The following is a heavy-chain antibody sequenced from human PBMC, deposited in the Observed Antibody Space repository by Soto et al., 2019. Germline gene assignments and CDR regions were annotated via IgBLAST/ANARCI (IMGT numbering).Heavy chain of an antibody. CDR3: AKDLYYYDSSLDDY. Sequence: QVHLAESGGGVVQPGRSLRLSCAGSGFTFSSYAMHWVRQAPGKGLEWVAVISNDGSYKYYADSLKGRFIISRDNSKNTLYLQMNRLRAEDTAVYYCAKDLYYYDSSLDDYWGQGTLVSVSS. CDR2: ISNDGSYK. D-gene: IGHD3-22*01. J-gene: IGHJ4*02. CDR1: GFTFSSYA. V-gene: IGHV3-30*18.